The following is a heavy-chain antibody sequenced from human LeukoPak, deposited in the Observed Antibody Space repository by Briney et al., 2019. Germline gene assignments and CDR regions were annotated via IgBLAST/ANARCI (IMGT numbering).Heavy chain of an antibody. CDR2: INHSGST. D-gene: IGHD6-13*01. CDR3: ARGPPGYSSRGLYYYYMDV. CDR1: GGSFSGYY. Sequence: PSETLSPTCAVYGGSFSGYYWSWIRQPPGKGLEWIGEINHSGSTNYNPSLKSRVTISVDTSKNQFSLKLSSVTAADTAVYYCARGPPGYSSRGLYYYYMDVWGKGTTVTVSS. V-gene: IGHV4-34*01. J-gene: IGHJ6*03.